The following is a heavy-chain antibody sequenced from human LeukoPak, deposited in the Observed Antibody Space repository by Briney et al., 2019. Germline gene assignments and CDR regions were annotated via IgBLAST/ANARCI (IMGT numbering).Heavy chain of an antibody. J-gene: IGHJ4*02. Sequence: SSEPLSLTRTVSGVPVSRGILFWGWIPQPPGKGLEWVGSIYYSGRTYYNPSLESRLTVSIDTYTNQFSLKITSVIAADTRVFFCARDKTCEVVHFFVSWGEGTLVT. CDR1: GVPVSRGILF. V-gene: IGHV4-39*07. CDR2: IYYSGRT. CDR3: ARDKTCEVVHFFVS. D-gene: IGHD2-2*01.